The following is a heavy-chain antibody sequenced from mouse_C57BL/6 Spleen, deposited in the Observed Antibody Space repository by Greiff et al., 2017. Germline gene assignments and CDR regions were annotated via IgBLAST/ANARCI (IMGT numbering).Heavy chain of an antibody. CDR2: IWSDGST. J-gene: IGHJ1*03. CDR3: ARHGATYWYFDV. D-gene: IGHD3-1*01. V-gene: IGHV2-6-1*01. Sequence: QVQLQQSRPGLVAPSQSLSITCTVSGFSLTSYGVHWVRQPPGKGLEWLVVIWSDGSTTYNSALKSRLSISKDNSKSQVFLKMNSLQTDDTAMYYCARHGATYWYFDVWGTGTTVTVSS. CDR1: GFSLTSYG.